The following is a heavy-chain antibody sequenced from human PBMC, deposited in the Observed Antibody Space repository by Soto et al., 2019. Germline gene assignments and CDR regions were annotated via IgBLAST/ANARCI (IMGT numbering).Heavy chain of an antibody. D-gene: IGHD5-12*01. CDR1: GGSVTNSSYY. V-gene: IGHV4-39*01. CDR2: VYYRGRS. Sequence: PSETLSLTCTVSGGSVTNSSYYWGWIRQSPGKGLEGIGSVYYRGRSYSKSSVKSRVTISVDTSKNQLSLNLNSVTASDTAVYFSVIPPITRITPSSIHFRGPGALVTVSS. CDR3: VIPPITRITPSSIHF. J-gene: IGHJ4*02.